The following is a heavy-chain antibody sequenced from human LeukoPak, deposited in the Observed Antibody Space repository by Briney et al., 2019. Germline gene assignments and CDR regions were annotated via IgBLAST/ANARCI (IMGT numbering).Heavy chain of an antibody. D-gene: IGHD2-15*01. Sequence: PGGSLRLSCAASGFTFSSYWMHWVRQAPGKGLVWVSRINSDGSTTTYADSVKGRFTISRDNAKNTLYLQMNSLRAEDTAVYYCARDRAEYCSGSSCYGGFDYWGQGTLVTVSS. CDR3: ARDRAEYCSGSSCYGGFDY. V-gene: IGHV3-74*01. CDR2: INSDGSTT. J-gene: IGHJ4*02. CDR1: GFTFSSYW.